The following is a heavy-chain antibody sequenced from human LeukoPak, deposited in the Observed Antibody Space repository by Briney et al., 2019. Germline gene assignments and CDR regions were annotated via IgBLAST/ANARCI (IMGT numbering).Heavy chain of an antibody. J-gene: IGHJ4*02. D-gene: IGHD6-19*01. V-gene: IGHV4-59*01. CDR3: AKSGYSSGWYRGYFDY. CDR2: NSGST. CDR1: GGSISRYY. Sequence: PSETLSLTCTVSGGSISRYYWSWIRQPPGKGLEWIGYNSGSTNYNPSPKSRVTISVDTSKNQFSLKLSSVTAADTAVYYCAKSGYSSGWYRGYFDYWGQGTLVTVSS.